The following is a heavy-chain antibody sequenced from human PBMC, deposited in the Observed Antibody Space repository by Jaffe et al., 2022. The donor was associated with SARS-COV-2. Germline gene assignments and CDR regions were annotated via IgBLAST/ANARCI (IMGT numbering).Heavy chain of an antibody. J-gene: IGHJ2*01. Sequence: QVQLVESGGGVVQPGRSLRLSCAASGFTFSSYAMHWVRQAPGKGLEWVAVISYDGSNKYYADSVKGRFTISRDNSKNTLYLQMNSLRAEDTAVYYCARDPGVVPAAPAWYFDLWGRGTLVTVSS. CDR3: ARDPGVVPAAPAWYFDL. D-gene: IGHD2-2*01. CDR1: GFTFSSYA. CDR2: ISYDGSNK. V-gene: IGHV3-30*04.